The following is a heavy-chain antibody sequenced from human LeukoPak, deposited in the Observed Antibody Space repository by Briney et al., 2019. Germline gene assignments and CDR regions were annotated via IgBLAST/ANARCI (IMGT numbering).Heavy chain of an antibody. D-gene: IGHD5-24*01. CDR2: IIPIFGTA. J-gene: IGHJ4*02. CDR1: GGTFSSYA. Sequence: ASVKVSCKASGGTFSSYAISWVRQAPGQGLEWMGGIIPIFGTANYAQKLQGRVTITTDESTSTAYMELSSLRSEDTAVYYCARGDGYNHQFDYWGQGTLVTVSS. V-gene: IGHV1-69*05. CDR3: ARGDGYNHQFDY.